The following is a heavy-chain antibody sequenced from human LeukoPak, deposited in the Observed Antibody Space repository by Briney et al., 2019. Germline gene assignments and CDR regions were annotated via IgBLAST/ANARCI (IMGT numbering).Heavy chain of an antibody. J-gene: IGHJ4*02. CDR2: TYTGGST. CDR1: GITVSSNY. V-gene: IGHV3-66*01. CDR3: ARKKCFDWLLYY. Sequence: GGSLRLSCAASGITVSSNYMSWVRQTPGKGLEWVSVTYTGGSTYYADSVKGRFTISRDTSKNTLYLQMNSLRVEDTAVYYCARKKCFDWLLYYWGQGTLVTVSS. D-gene: IGHD3-9*01.